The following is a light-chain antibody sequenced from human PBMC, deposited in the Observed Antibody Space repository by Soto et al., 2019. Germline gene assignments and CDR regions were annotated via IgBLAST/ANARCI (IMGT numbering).Light chain of an antibody. CDR2: AAS. CDR3: HQSYSIPDT. V-gene: IGKV1-39*01. J-gene: IGKJ3*01. Sequence: DIQMTQSPSSLSASVGDRVTITCRASQTIGNSLNWYQQKPGKAPKLLIFAASSLQSGVPSRFSGSGSGTDFTLTISSLQPEDFATYYCHQSYSIPDTFGPGTKVDIK. CDR1: QTIGNS.